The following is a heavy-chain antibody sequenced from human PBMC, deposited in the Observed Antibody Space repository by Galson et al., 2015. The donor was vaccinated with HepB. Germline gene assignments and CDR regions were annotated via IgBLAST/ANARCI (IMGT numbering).Heavy chain of an antibody. V-gene: IGHV3-30*02. CDR3: ATGADYCFVN. CDR2: IGSDGSTR. CDR1: GFTFSSYA. Sequence: SLRLSCAASGFTFSSYAMDWVRQVPGKGLEWVAFIGSDGSTRSYADSVKSRFTISRDKSENTLYVQMDSLRAEDTAVYYCATGADYCFVNWGQGTLVTVSS. J-gene: IGHJ4*02.